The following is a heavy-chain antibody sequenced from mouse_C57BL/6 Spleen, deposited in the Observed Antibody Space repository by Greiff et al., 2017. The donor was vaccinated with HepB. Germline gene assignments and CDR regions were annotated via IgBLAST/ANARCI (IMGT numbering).Heavy chain of an antibody. CDR1: GYTFTDYE. V-gene: IGHV1-15*01. CDR3: TRENRGAFDY. D-gene: IGHD3-1*01. Sequence: VQLVESGAELVRPGASVTLSCKASGYTFTDYEMHWVKQTPVHGLEWIGAIDPETGGTAYNQKFKGKAILTADKSSSTAYMELRSLTSEDSAVYYCTRENRGAFDYWGQGTTLTVSS. CDR2: IDPETGGT. J-gene: IGHJ2*01.